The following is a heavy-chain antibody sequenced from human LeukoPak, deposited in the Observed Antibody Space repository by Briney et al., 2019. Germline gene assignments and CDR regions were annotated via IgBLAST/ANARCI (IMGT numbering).Heavy chain of an antibody. V-gene: IGHV3-21*01. CDR1: GFTFSSYS. J-gene: IGHJ4*02. D-gene: IGHD6-13*01. CDR2: ISRSSSYI. Sequence: PGGSLRLSCAASGFTFSSYSMIWVRQAPGKGLAWVSSISRSSSYIYYADAVKGRFTITRDNANSSLYLQMSSLRAEDTVVYYCARSREQQPDYWGQGTLVTVSS. CDR3: ARSREQQPDY.